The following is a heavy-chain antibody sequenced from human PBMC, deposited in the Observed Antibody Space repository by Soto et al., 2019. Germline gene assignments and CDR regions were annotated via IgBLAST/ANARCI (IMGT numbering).Heavy chain of an antibody. CDR1: GYTFTSYA. V-gene: IGHV1-3*01. CDR3: ARVSRKQQFFDY. CDR2: INAGNGNT. D-gene: IGHD6-13*01. Sequence: GASVKVSCKASGYTFTSYAMHWVRQAPGQRLEWMGWINAGNGNTKYSQKFQGRVTITRDTSASTAYMELSSLRSEDTAVYYCARVSRKQQFFDYWGQGTLVTVSS. J-gene: IGHJ4*02.